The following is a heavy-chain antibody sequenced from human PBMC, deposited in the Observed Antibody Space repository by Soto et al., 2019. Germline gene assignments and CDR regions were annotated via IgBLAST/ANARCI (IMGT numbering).Heavy chain of an antibody. Sequence: EVQLVQSGAEVKKPGESLKISCQGSGYTFTHYWIGWVRQMPGKGLEWMGIIYPGDSDTRYSPSFQGQVTISADRSISTAYLQWSSLKASATAMYYCARKSASGTENWFDPWGQGTLVTVSS. CDR1: GYTFTHYW. CDR2: IYPGDSDT. D-gene: IGHD6-13*01. CDR3: ARKSASGTENWFDP. V-gene: IGHV5-51*01. J-gene: IGHJ5*02.